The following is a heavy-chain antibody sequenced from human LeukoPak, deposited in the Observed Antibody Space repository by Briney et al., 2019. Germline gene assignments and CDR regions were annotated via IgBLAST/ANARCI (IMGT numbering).Heavy chain of an antibody. CDR3: ARMTTVVTRAYDY. V-gene: IGHV6-1*01. CDR1: GDSVSSNSAA. CDR2: TYYRSKWYY. Sequence: SQTLSLTCAISGDSVSSNSAAWNWIRQSPSRGLEWLGRTYYRSKWYYDYAVSVKSRITINPDTAKNQFCLQLNSVTPEDTAVYYCARMTTVVTRAYDYWGQGTLVTVSS. J-gene: IGHJ4*02. D-gene: IGHD4-23*01.